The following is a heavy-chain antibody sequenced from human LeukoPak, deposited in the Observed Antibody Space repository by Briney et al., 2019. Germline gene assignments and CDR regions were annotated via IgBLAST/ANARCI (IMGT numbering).Heavy chain of an antibody. J-gene: IGHJ4*02. Sequence: GGSLRLSCAASVFTFSSYGMHWVRQAPGKGLEWVAFIRYDGSNKYYADSVKGRFTISRDNSKNTLYLQMNSLRAEDTAVYYCAKPSRAVGASALFHYWAQGTPVTVSS. CDR1: VFTFSSYG. CDR3: AKPSRAVGASALFHY. D-gene: IGHD1-26*01. CDR2: IRYDGSNK. V-gene: IGHV3-30*02.